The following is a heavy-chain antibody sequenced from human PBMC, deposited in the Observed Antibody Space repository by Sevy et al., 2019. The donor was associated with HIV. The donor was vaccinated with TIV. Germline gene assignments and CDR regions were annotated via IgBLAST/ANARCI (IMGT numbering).Heavy chain of an antibody. D-gene: IGHD6-13*01. J-gene: IGHJ4*02. V-gene: IGHV3-7*01. CDR2: IKQDGSVK. Sequence: GGSLRLSCAASGFSLNSYWMSWVRQAPGKGLEWVANIKQDGSVKYYVDSVKGRFTITRDNARNLLYLQMNGLRAEDTAFCYGVRVIAADGSFWGQGTLVTVSS. CDR3: VRVIAADGSF. CDR1: GFSLNSYW.